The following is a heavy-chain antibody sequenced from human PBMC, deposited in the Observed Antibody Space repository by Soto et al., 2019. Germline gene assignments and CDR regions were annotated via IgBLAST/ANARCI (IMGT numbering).Heavy chain of an antibody. J-gene: IGHJ4*02. CDR1: GYIFSDYG. D-gene: IGHD4-17*01. V-gene: IGHV1-18*04. CDR2: ISGYSGNA. Sequence: GASLKVSCKTSGYIFSDYGINWVRQAPGQGLEWMGWISGYSGNANLAQKFQGRVTMTTDKSTRTAYMELRRLRSDDTAVYYCAKRTSGTTWGESDYWGQGTLVTVS. CDR3: AKRTSGTTWGESDY.